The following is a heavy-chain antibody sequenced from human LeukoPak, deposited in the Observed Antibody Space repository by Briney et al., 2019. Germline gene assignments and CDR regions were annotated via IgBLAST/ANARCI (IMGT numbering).Heavy chain of an antibody. CDR3: ASDDYGDLVNAFDI. V-gene: IGHV4-34*01. Sequence: KPSETLSLTCAVYGGSFSGYYWSWIRQPPGKGLEWIGEINHSGGTNYNPSLKGRVTISLDTSKNHFSLKLTSVTAADTAVYYCASDDYGDLVNAFDIWGQGTMVTVSS. D-gene: IGHD4-17*01. CDR1: GGSFSGYY. CDR2: INHSGGT. J-gene: IGHJ3*02.